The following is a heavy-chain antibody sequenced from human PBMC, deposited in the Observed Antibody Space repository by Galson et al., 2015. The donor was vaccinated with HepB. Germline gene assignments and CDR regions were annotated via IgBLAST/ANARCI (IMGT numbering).Heavy chain of an antibody. J-gene: IGHJ5*02. Sequence: SVKVSCKASGGTFSSYAISWVRQAPGQGLEWMGGIIPIFGTANYAQEFQGRVTITADESTSTAYMELSSLRSEDTAVYYCARANIVVVPAAIQYNWFDPWGQGTLVTVSS. CDR2: IIPIFGTA. V-gene: IGHV1-69*13. D-gene: IGHD2-2*01. CDR3: ARANIVVVPAAIQYNWFDP. CDR1: GGTFSSYA.